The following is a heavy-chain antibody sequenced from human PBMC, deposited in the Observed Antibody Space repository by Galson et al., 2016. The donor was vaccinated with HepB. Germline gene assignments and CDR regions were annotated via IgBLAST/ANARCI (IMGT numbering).Heavy chain of an antibody. J-gene: IGHJ4*02. Sequence: SETLSLTCTVSGGSVRSPSYYWTWIRQPPGKGLEWIGYVYYNGGTNYNPSLKSRVTIPLDTSKKHFSLQLTSVTAADTAVYYCAREYTYAHSFDYWGQGTLVTVSS. D-gene: IGHD5-18*01. CDR2: VYYNGGT. V-gene: IGHV4-61*03. CDR1: GGSVRSPSYY. CDR3: AREYTYAHSFDY.